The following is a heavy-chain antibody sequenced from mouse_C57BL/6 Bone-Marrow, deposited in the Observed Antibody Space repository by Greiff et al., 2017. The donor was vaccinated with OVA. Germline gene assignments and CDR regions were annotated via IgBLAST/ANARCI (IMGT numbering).Heavy chain of an antibody. CDR2: ISNGGGST. Sequence: EVKLVESGGGLVQPGGSLKLSCAASGFTFSDYYMYWVRQTPEKRLEWVAYISNGGGSTYYPDTVKGRFTISRDNAKNTLYLQMSRLKSEDTAMYYCARPFDGYYSYGYFDVWGTGTTVTVTS. V-gene: IGHV5-12*01. CDR1: GFTFSDYY. D-gene: IGHD2-3*01. J-gene: IGHJ1*03. CDR3: ARPFDGYYSYGYFDV.